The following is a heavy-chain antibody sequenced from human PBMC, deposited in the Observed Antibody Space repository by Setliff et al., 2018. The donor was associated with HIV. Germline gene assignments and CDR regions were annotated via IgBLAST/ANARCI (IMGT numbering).Heavy chain of an antibody. J-gene: IGHJ3*02. V-gene: IGHV1-8*02. CDR1: GYTFTTYD. D-gene: IGHD2-15*01. CDR2: MNPNSGNA. Sequence: ASVKVSCKASGYTFTTYDINWVRQAAGQGLEWMGWMNPNSGNAGYAQRFQGRLTMTRNTSISTAYMELNSLMSEDTAVYFCAIRREVVVATTRRGLDIWGQGTMVTV. CDR3: AIRREVVVATTRRGLDI.